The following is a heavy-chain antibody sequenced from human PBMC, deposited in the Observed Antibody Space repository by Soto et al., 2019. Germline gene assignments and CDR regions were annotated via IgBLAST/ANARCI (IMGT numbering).Heavy chain of an antibody. CDR1: GFTFSSYG. D-gene: IGHD3-10*01. CDR2: IWYDGSNK. Sequence: QVQLVESGGGVVQPGRSLRLSCAASGFTFSSYGMHWVRQAPGKGLEWVAVIWYDGSNKYYADSVKGRFTISRDNSKNTLYLQMTSRRAEDRAVYYCARDTTRAMLRIYYGMDVWGQGTTVTVSS. CDR3: ARDTTRAMLRIYYGMDV. J-gene: IGHJ6*02. V-gene: IGHV3-33*01.